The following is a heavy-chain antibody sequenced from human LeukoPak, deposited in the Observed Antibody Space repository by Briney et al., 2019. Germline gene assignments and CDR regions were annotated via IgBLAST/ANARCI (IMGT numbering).Heavy chain of an antibody. CDR2: IYYSGNT. Sequence: SETLSLTCTVSGGSISNYNWNWIRQPPGKGLEWIGHIYYSGNTNYNPSLKSRVTMSVDTPKNQLSLKLSSVTAADTAMYYCARLPYRDGVAQDYWGQGTLVTVSP. CDR3: ARLPYRDGVAQDY. J-gene: IGHJ4*02. CDR1: GGSISNYN. V-gene: IGHV4-59*01. D-gene: IGHD3-16*02.